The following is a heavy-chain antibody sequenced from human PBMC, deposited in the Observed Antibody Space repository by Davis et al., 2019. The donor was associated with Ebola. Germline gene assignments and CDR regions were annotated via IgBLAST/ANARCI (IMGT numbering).Heavy chain of an antibody. D-gene: IGHD3-10*01. CDR1: GFILTNYA. J-gene: IGHJ6*02. CDR2: VHGGNGNT. V-gene: IGHV1-3*01. Sequence: ASVKVSCKASGFILTNYAIHWVRQAPGQRLEWMGWVHGGNGNTKYSQRFQGRVTITRDTSASTAYMELSSLRSEDTAVYYCAREGGLVRGVIITWKYGMDVWGQGTTVTVSS. CDR3: AREGGLVRGVIITWKYGMDV.